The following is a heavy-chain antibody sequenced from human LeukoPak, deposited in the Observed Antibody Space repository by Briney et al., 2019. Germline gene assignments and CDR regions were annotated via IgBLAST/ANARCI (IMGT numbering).Heavy chain of an antibody. CDR3: ARLGYCTNGVCYTVRLDV. Sequence: SETLSLTCAVCGGSFSGYYWSWIRQPPGKGLEWIGEINHSGSTNYNPSLKSRVTISVDTSKNQFSLKLSSVTAADTAVYYCARLGYCTNGVCYTVRLDVWGQGTTVTVSS. J-gene: IGHJ6*02. CDR1: GGSFSGYY. CDR2: INHSGST. D-gene: IGHD2-8*01. V-gene: IGHV4-34*01.